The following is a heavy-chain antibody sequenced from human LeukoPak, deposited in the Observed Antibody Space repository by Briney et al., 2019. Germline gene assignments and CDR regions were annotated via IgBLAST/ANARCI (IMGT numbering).Heavy chain of an antibody. Sequence: PGGSLRLSCAASGFTFRSYSMNWVRQAPGKGLEWVSSISSSSYIYYADSVKGRFTISRDNAKNSLYLQMNSLRAEDTAVYYCARDSIGYSYGTGYWGQGTLVTVSS. J-gene: IGHJ4*02. V-gene: IGHV3-21*01. CDR2: ISSSSYI. CDR1: GFTFRSYS. D-gene: IGHD5-18*01. CDR3: ARDSIGYSYGTGY.